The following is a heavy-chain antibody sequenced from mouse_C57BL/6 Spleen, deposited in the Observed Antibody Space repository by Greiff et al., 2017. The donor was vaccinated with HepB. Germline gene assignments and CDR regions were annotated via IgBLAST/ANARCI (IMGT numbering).Heavy chain of an antibody. Sequence: VQLVESGPGLVQPSQSLSITCTVSGFSLTSYGVHWVRQSPGKGLEWLGVIWSGGSTDYNAAFISRLSISKDNSKSQVFFKMNSLQADDTAIYYCARKGYYGSPYAMDYWGQGTSVTVSS. CDR3: ARKGYYGSPYAMDY. D-gene: IGHD1-1*01. J-gene: IGHJ4*01. V-gene: IGHV2-2*01. CDR2: IWSGGST. CDR1: GFSLTSYG.